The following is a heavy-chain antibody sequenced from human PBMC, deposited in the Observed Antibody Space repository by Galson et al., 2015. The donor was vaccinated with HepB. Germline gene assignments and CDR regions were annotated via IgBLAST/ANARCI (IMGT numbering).Heavy chain of an antibody. CDR3: AKNMGYSGSHFDY. J-gene: IGHJ4*02. CDR2: ISGSGGST. Sequence: SLRLSCAASGFTFSSYAMSWVRQAPGKGLEWVSAISGSGGSTYYADSVKGRFTISRDNSKNTLYLQMNSLRAEDTAVYYCAKNMGYSGSHFDYWGQGTLVTVSS. CDR1: GFTFSSYA. D-gene: IGHD5-12*01. V-gene: IGHV3-23*01.